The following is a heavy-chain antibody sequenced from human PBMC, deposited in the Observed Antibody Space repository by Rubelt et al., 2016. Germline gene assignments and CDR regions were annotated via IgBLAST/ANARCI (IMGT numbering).Heavy chain of an antibody. CDR2: INTGNGIT. CDR1: GYTFTSYL. CDR3: ARESPGRVAVAGTELGYYYYGMDV. Sequence: KVSCKASGYTFTSYLMHWVRQAPGQRLEWMGWINTGNGITKYSQNFQGRVTITRDTSASTAYMELSSLRSEDTAVYYCARESPGRVAVAGTELGYYYYGMDVWGQGTTVTVSS. D-gene: IGHD6-19*01. V-gene: IGHV1-3*04. J-gene: IGHJ6*02.